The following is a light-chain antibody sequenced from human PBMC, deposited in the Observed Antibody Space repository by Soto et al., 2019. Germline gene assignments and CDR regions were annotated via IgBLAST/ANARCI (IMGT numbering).Light chain of an antibody. CDR2: DVS. V-gene: IGLV2-11*01. Sequence: QSVLTQPRSVSGSPGQSVTISCTGTSSDVGGYNYVSWYQQHPGKAPKLMIYDVSKRPSGGPDRFSGSKSGNTASLTISGLQAEDEADYYCCSYAGSYTFNVFGTGTKVTVL. J-gene: IGLJ1*01. CDR1: SSDVGGYNY. CDR3: CSYAGSYTFNV.